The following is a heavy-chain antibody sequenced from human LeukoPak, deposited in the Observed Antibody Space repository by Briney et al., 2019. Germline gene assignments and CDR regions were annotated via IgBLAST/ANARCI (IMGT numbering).Heavy chain of an antibody. CDR2: ISGSGGST. D-gene: IGHD3-3*01. Sequence: GRSLRLSCAASGFTFSSYAMSWVRQAPGKGLEWVSAISGSGGSTYYADSVKGRFTISRDNSKNTLYLQMNSLRAEDTAVYYCAKDSTIFGVANGPLDYWGQGTLVTVSS. J-gene: IGHJ4*02. CDR3: AKDSTIFGVANGPLDY. CDR1: GFTFSSYA. V-gene: IGHV3-23*01.